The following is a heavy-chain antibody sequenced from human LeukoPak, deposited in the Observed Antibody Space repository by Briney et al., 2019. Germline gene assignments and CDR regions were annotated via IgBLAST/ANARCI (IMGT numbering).Heavy chain of an antibody. CDR2: IRSKAYGGTT. CDR1: GFTFSSYD. V-gene: IGHV3-49*03. J-gene: IGHJ4*02. CDR3: TREGYSSSWSFFDY. Sequence: GSLRLSCAASGFTFSSYDMSWFRQAPGKGLEWVGFIRSKAYGGTTEYAASVKGRFTISRDDSKSIAYLQMNSLKTEDTAVYYCTREGYSSSWSFFDYWGQGTLVTVSS. D-gene: IGHD6-13*01.